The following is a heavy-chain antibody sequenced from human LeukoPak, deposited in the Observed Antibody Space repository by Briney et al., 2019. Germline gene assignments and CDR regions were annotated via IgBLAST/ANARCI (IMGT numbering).Heavy chain of an antibody. CDR1: GFTFSSYA. D-gene: IGHD6-19*01. V-gene: IGHV3-23*01. CDR3: AKVEWLGGVGNWFDP. Sequence: PGGSLRLSCAGSGFTFSSYATTWVRQAPGKGLEWVSTISGNNRDTYYADSVKGRFTISRDNSKNTLYLQMNSLRAEDTAIYYCAKVEWLGGVGNWFDPWGQGTLVTVSS. J-gene: IGHJ5*02. CDR2: ISGNNRDT.